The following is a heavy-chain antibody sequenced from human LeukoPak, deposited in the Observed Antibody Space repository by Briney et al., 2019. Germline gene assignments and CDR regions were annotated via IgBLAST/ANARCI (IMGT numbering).Heavy chain of an antibody. CDR1: GYSFTNYW. J-gene: IGHJ4*02. Sequence: GESLKISCKGSGYSFTNYWISWVRQMPEKGMEWMGRIDPSDSYTNYNPSFQGHVTISIDKSTNTAYLQWSSLKASDTAIYYCARAYDLGYSIDYWGQGTRVTVSS. V-gene: IGHV5-10-1*01. CDR2: IDPSDSYT. D-gene: IGHD2-15*01. CDR3: ARAYDLGYSIDY.